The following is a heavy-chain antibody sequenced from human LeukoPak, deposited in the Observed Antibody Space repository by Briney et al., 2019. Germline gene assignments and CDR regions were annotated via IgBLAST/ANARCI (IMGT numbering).Heavy chain of an antibody. CDR3: ARSQWELLGGFDY. J-gene: IGHJ4*02. Sequence: GSSVKVSCKASGGTFSSYAISWVRQAPGQGLEWMGRIIPILGIANYAQKFQGRVTMTRDTSTSTVYMELSSLRSEDTAVYYCARSQWELLGGFDYWGQGTLVTVSS. V-gene: IGHV1-69*04. D-gene: IGHD1-26*01. CDR2: IIPILGIA. CDR1: GGTFSSYA.